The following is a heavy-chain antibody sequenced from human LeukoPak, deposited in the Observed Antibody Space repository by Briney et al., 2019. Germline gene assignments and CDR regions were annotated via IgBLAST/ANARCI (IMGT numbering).Heavy chain of an antibody. Sequence: PGRSLRLSCAASGFTFSSYAMHWVRQAPGKGLEWVAVISYDGGNKYYADSVKGRFTISRDNSKNTLYLQMNSLRAEDTAVYYCARSSGSYYRYYFDYWGQGTLVTVSS. CDR3: ARSSGSYYRYYFDY. V-gene: IGHV3-30*04. J-gene: IGHJ4*02. CDR1: GFTFSSYA. D-gene: IGHD1-26*01. CDR2: ISYDGGNK.